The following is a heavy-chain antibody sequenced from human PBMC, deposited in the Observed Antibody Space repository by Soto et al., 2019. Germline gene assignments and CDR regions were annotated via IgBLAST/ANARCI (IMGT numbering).Heavy chain of an antibody. CDR2: IYYSGST. V-gene: IGHV4-31*03. Sequence: PSETLSLTCTVSGGSIISGGYYWSWIRQHPGKGLEWIGYIYYSGSTYYNPSLKSRVTISVDTSKNQFSLKLSSVTAADTAVYYCARWIMITFGGVIVAQDYFDYWGQGTLVTVSS. J-gene: IGHJ4*02. CDR1: GGSIISGGYY. D-gene: IGHD3-16*02. CDR3: ARWIMITFGGVIVAQDYFDY.